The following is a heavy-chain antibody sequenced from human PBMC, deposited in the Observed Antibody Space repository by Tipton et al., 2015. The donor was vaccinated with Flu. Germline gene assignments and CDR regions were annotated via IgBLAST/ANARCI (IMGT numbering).Heavy chain of an antibody. CDR2: IYSGGST. V-gene: IGHV3-53*01. CDR3: ATFRYSGSYYFDY. D-gene: IGHD1-26*01. Sequence: QLVQSGGGLIQPGGSLRLSCAASGFTVSSNYMSWVRQAPGKGLEWVSVIYSGGSTYYADSVKGRFTISRDNSKNSLYLQMNSLRAEDTAVYYCATFRYSGSYYFDYWGQGTLVTVSS. CDR1: GFTVSSNY. J-gene: IGHJ4*02.